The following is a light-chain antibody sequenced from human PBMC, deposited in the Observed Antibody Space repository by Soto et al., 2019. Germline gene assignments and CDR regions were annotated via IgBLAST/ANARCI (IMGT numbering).Light chain of an antibody. V-gene: IGLV2-11*01. CDR1: SSDVGGYNY. CDR3: CSYAGSYFYV. J-gene: IGLJ1*01. CDR2: DVS. Sequence: QSVPTQPRSVSGSPGQSVTISCTGTSSDVGGYNYVSWYQQHPGKAPKLMIYDVSKRPSGVPDRFSGSKSGNTASLTISGLQAEDEADYYCCSYAGSYFYVFGTGTKVTVL.